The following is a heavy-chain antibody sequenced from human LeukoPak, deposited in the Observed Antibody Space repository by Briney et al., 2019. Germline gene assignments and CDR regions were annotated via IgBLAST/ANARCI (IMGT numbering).Heavy chain of an antibody. Sequence: ASVKVSCKASGYTFTGYYMHWVRQAPGQGLEWMGWINPNSGGTNYAQKFQGRVTMTRDTSISTAYMELSRLGSDDTAVYYCATRAVVVAATEHDYWGQGTLVTVSS. CDR1: GYTFTGYY. J-gene: IGHJ4*02. D-gene: IGHD2-15*01. CDR2: INPNSGGT. V-gene: IGHV1-2*02. CDR3: ATRAVVVAATEHDY.